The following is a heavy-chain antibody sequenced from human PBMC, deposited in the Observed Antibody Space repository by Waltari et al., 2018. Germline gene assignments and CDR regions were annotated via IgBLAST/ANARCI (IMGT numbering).Heavy chain of an antibody. CDR1: GFSLSTSGVG. J-gene: IGHJ4*02. Sequence: QITLKESGPTLVKPTQTLTLTCTFSGFSLSTSGVGVGWIRQPPGKALEWLALIYWNDDKRYSPSLKGRLTITKDTSKNQVVLTMTNMDPVDTATYYCAHGDPRGCSSTSCRAMGDYWGQGTLVTVSS. CDR2: IYWNDDK. CDR3: AHGDPRGCSSTSCRAMGDY. V-gene: IGHV2-5*01. D-gene: IGHD2-2*01.